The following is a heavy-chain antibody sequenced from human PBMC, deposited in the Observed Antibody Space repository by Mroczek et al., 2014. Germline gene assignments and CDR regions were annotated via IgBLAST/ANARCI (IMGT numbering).Heavy chain of an antibody. CDR2: INHSGST. Sequence: QVQLQQWGAGLLKPSETLSLTCAVYGGSFSGYYWSWIRQPPGKGLEWIGEINHSGSTNYNPSLKSRVTISVDTSKNQFSLKLSSVTAADTAVYYCARVRDIVVVPAAIGPDPPPRESGWFDPWGQGTLVTVS. J-gene: IGHJ5*02. CDR1: GGSFSGYY. D-gene: IGHD2-2*01. V-gene: IGHV4-34*01. CDR3: ARVRDIVVVPAAIGPDPPPRESGWFDP.